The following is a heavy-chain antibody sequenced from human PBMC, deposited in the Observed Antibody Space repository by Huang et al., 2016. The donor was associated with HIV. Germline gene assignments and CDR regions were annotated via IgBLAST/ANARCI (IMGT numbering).Heavy chain of an antibody. D-gene: IGHD7-27*01. CDR2: FYYSGST. CDR3: ARGTNWVFSWYFDL. V-gene: IGHV4-59*11. J-gene: IGHJ2*01. CDR1: GASISSHY. Sequence: QVQLQESGPGLVKPSETLSLTCTVSGASISSHYWTWIRQPPGKGLEWIGSFYYSGSTNPDPSLKSRVTISLDTAKNKVSLSLTSVTAADTAIYYCARGTNWVFSWYFDLWGRGTLVTVSS.